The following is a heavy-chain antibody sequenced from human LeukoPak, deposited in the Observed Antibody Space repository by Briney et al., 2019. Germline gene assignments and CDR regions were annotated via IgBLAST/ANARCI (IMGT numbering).Heavy chain of an antibody. CDR2: IKQDGSEK. V-gene: IGHV3-7*01. CDR3: ARGRSFQIFDY. CDR1: GFTFSSYW. D-gene: IGHD6-13*01. J-gene: IGHJ4*02. Sequence: GGSLRLSCAASGFTFSSYWMSWVRQAPGKGLEWVANIKQDGSEKYYVDSVKGRFTISRGNAKNSLYLQMNSLRAEDTAVYYCARGRSFQIFDYWGQGTLVTVSS.